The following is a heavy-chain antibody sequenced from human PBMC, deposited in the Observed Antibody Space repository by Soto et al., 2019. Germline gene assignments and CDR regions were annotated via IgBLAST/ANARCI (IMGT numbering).Heavy chain of an antibody. J-gene: IGHJ5*02. Sequence: ASVKVSCKASGYTFKDYDINWVRQATGQGLEWMGWMNPNSGNTGYAQKFQGRITMTRDTSMSTAYMELSSLRSEDTAVYYCARSMLRGVIGPWGQGTPVTVSS. D-gene: IGHD3-10*01. CDR1: GYTFKDYD. CDR3: ARSMLRGVIGP. V-gene: IGHV1-8*01. CDR2: MNPNSGNT.